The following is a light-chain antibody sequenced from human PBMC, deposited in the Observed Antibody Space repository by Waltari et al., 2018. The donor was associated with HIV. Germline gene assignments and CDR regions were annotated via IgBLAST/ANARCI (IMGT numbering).Light chain of an antibody. CDR3: QSFDANNHWV. CDR1: SGSIASNY. V-gene: IGLV6-57*03. CDR2: EDY. J-gene: IGLJ3*02. Sequence: FMLTQPHSVSESPGKTVTISCTRSSGSIASNYVQWFQQRPGNAPTTILYEDYQRPSGVPARFSGTTVKSSNAASLTISGVKTEDEADYYCQSFDANNHWVFGGGTRLTVL.